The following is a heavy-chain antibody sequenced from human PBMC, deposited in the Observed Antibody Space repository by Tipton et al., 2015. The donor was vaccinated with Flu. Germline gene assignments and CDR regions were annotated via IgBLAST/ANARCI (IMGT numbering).Heavy chain of an antibody. J-gene: IGHJ4*02. CDR2: LSHSGRT. D-gene: IGHD3-10*01. V-gene: IGHV4-39*07. CDR3: ARLTYYYGSGTSDC. CDR1: GGPINSGSYY. Sequence: TLSLTCTVSGGPINSGSYYWGWIRQPPGKGLEWIGSLSHSGRTYYNPSLKSRVTISADTWKTQFSLKLGSVTAADTAVYYCARLTYYYGSGTSDCWGQGTLLTVSS.